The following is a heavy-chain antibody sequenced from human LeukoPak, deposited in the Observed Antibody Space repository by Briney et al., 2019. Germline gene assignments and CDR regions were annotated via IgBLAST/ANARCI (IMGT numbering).Heavy chain of an antibody. Sequence: GGSLRLSCAASGFTFSSYAMSWVRQAPGKGLEWVSAISGSGGYTYYVDSVKGRFTISRDNSESTLFLQMNSLRAEDTAIYYCAKRELPGRGESLYHFDYWGQGTLVTVSS. CDR2: ISGSGGYT. V-gene: IGHV3-23*01. D-gene: IGHD3-10*01. CDR3: AKRELPGRGESLYHFDY. J-gene: IGHJ4*02. CDR1: GFTFSSYA.